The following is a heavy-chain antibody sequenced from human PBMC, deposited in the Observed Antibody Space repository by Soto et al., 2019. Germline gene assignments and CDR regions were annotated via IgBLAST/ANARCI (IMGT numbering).Heavy chain of an antibody. J-gene: IGHJ4*02. CDR3: ARIVEYYYDSSGYSNYFDY. CDR1: GGSISSGGYS. D-gene: IGHD3-22*01. Sequence: SETLSLTCAFSGGSISSGGYSWSWIRQPPGKGLEWIGYIYHSGSTYYNPSLKSRVTISVDRSKNQFSLKLSSVTAADTAVYYCARIVEYYYDSSGYSNYFDYWGQGTLVTVSS. CDR2: IYHSGST. V-gene: IGHV4-30-2*01.